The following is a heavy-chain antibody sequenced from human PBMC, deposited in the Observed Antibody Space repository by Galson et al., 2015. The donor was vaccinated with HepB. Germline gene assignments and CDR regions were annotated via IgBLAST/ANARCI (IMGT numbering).Heavy chain of an antibody. CDR3: ARDSDYGVNDAFDI. Sequence: ETLSLTCTVSGGSISSYYWSWIRQPPGKGLEWIGYIYYSGSTNYNPSLKSRVTISVDTSKNQFSLKLSSVTAADTAVYYCARDSDYGVNDAFDIWGQGTMVTVSS. J-gene: IGHJ3*02. D-gene: IGHD4-17*01. CDR2: IYYSGST. CDR1: GGSISSYY. V-gene: IGHV4-59*01.